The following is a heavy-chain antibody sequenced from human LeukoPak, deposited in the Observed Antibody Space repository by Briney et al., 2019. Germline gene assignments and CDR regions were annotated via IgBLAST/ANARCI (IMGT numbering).Heavy chain of an antibody. CDR3: ARDGSPYNWNDS. CDR1: GGSINNYY. J-gene: IGHJ5*01. D-gene: IGHD5-12*01. V-gene: IGHV4-59*01. CDR2: IYYSGST. Sequence: PSETLSLTCNVSGGSINNYYWSWIRQPPGKGLEWIGYIYYSGSTNYNPSLKSRATISLDTSKNQFSLKLRSVTAADTAVYYCARDGSPYNWNDSWGQGTLVTVSS.